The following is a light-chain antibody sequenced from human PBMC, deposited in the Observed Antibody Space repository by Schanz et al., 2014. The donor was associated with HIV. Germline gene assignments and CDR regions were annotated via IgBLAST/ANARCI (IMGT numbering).Light chain of an antibody. CDR3: QQSYSATPYT. J-gene: IGKJ2*01. CDR2: EAS. CDR1: QSISPW. Sequence: DVQMTQSPSTLSASVGDRVTITCRATQSISPWLAWYQQKPGKAPKLLINEASSLQSGVPSRFSGSGSGTHFTLTITSLQFDDFATYYCQQSYSATPYTFGQGTKLDI. V-gene: IGKV1-5*03.